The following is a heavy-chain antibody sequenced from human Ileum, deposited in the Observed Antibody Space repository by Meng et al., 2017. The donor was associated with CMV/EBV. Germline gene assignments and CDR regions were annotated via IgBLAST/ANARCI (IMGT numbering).Heavy chain of an antibody. CDR1: GGSISSSSYC. Sequence: SETLSLTCTVPGGSISSSSYCWGWIRQPPGKGLEWIGSIYYIGSTYYNPSLKSRVTISVDTSKNQFSLKMSSVTAADTAVYYSARVGGDDYVWGSYLGWFDPWGQGTLVTVSS. D-gene: IGHD3-16*01. J-gene: IGHJ5*02. CDR2: IYYIGST. CDR3: ARVGGDDYVWGSYLGWFDP. V-gene: IGHV4-39*07.